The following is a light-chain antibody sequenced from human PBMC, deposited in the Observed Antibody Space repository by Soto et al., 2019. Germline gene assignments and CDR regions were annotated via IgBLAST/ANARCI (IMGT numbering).Light chain of an antibody. Sequence: EFVLTQSPGTLSLSPGERATLSCRARQSVSSRYLAWYQQKPGQAPRLLIYGASGRATGIPDRFSGSGSGTDFTLTISRLEAEDFAVYYCQQYVSSRLTFSGGTKAEMK. CDR2: GAS. V-gene: IGKV3-20*01. CDR3: QQYVSSRLT. J-gene: IGKJ4*01. CDR1: QSVSSRY.